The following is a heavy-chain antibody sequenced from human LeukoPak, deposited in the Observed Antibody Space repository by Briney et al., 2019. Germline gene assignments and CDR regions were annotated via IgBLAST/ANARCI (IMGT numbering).Heavy chain of an antibody. D-gene: IGHD1-26*01. J-gene: IGHJ4*02. V-gene: IGHV3-23*01. CDR3: AKRGPGPLPGSYDH. CDR1: GFTFNDYA. Sequence: GGSLRLSCVGSGFTFNDYAMNWVRQAPGKGLEWVSAIGANGATFYKDSVEGRFTISRDRANNAVYLQMNSLRAEDSATYYCAKRGPGPLPGSYDHWGQGTLVTVSS. CDR2: IGANGAT.